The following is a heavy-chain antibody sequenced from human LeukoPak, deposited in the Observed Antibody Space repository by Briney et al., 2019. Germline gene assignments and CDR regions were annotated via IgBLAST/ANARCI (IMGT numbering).Heavy chain of an antibody. V-gene: IGHV4-34*01. CDR2: LYYSGST. D-gene: IGHD3-10*01. CDR3: ARDSGTTGEVKFDP. J-gene: IGHJ5*02. Sequence: SETLSLTCAVYGGSFSGYHWSWIRQPPGKGLEWIGTLYYSGSTYFKPALKSRVTISVDTSKNQFSLKLTSVTAADTAVYYCARDSGTTGEVKFDPWGQGTLVTVSS. CDR1: GGSFSGYH.